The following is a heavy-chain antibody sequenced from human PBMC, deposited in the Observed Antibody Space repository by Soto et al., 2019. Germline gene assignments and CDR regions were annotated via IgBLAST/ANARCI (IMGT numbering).Heavy chain of an antibody. CDR1: GFTFSNAL. D-gene: IGHD3-3*01. CDR2: IKSKTDGGTT. V-gene: IGHV3-15*01. CDR3: TTGLTIFGVVIDP. J-gene: IGHJ5*02. Sequence: LRLSCAASGFTFSNALMSWVRHAPGKGLEWVGRIKSKTDGGTTDYAAPVKGRFTISRDDSKNTLYLQMNSLKTEDTAVYYCTTGLTIFGVVIDPWGQGTLVTVS.